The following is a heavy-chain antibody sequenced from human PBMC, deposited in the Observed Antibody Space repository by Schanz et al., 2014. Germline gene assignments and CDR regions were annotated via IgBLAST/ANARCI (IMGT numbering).Heavy chain of an antibody. CDR1: GFTFSTHA. J-gene: IGHJ3*02. CDR3: AKGRFGELSAFDI. V-gene: IGHV3-30*18. Sequence: VQLLESGGGLVQPGGSLRFSCAASGFTFSTHAMHWVRQAPGKGLEWVALVSSDGNNDYYTDSVKGRFTISRDNSKNTVHLQMNSLRAEDTAVYYCAKGRFGELSAFDIWGQGTMVTVSS. D-gene: IGHD3-10*01. CDR2: VSSDGNND.